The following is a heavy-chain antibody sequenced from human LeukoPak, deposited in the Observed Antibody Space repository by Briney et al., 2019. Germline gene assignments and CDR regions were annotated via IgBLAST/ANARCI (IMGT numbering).Heavy chain of an antibody. CDR2: INPDSGYT. Sequence: ASVKVSCKTSGYTFTDYYIHWVRQAPGQGLEWMGWINPDSGYTNYAQKFQGRVTMTRDTSINTAYMELSRLTSDDTAVYYCATDPRTTVFGTFRYYYMDVWGEGTTVAVSS. CDR3: ATDPRTTVFGTFRYYYMDV. V-gene: IGHV1-2*02. CDR1: GYTFTDYY. J-gene: IGHJ6*03. D-gene: IGHD3-3*01.